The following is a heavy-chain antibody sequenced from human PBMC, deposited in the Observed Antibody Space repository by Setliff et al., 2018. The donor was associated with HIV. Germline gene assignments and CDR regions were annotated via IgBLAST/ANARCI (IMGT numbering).Heavy chain of an antibody. J-gene: IGHJ5*02. CDR3: ARDDSVWGGNNWFET. Sequence: SETLSLTCTVSGGSISSGSYYRGWIRQPAGKGLEWIGRIYGSGSTTFNPSLKSRVTISIDMSKNQFSLKMSSVTAADTAVYYCARDDSVWGGNNWFETWGQGTQVTVSS. CDR2: IYGSGST. V-gene: IGHV4-61*02. D-gene: IGHD3-16*01. CDR1: GGSISSGSYY.